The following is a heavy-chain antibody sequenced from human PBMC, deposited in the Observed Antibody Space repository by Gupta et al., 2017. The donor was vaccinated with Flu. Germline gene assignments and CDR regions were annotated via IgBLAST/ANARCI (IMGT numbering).Heavy chain of an antibody. V-gene: IGHV3-33*01. CDR2: IWYDGSNK. CDR1: G. Sequence: GMHWVRQAPGKGLEWVAVIWYDGSNKYYADSVKGRFTISRDNSKNTLYRQMNSLRAEDTAVYDCARDLVGGGLRLSSGGMDVGGQGPTVTVYS. J-gene: IGHJ6*02. D-gene: IGHD5-12*01. CDR3: ARDLVGGGLRLSSGGMDV.